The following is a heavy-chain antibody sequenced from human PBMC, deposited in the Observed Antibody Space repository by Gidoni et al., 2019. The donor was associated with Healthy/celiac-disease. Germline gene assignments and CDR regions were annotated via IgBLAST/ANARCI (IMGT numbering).Heavy chain of an antibody. CDR2: IYPGDSDT. CDR1: VYRFTSYW. CDR3: ARGYGAEGSYFDY. J-gene: IGHJ4*02. Sequence: VQLVQSGAEVKKPGESRKISGKGSVYRFTSYWIGWVRQVPGKGLEWMGIIYPGDSDTRYSPSFQGQVTISADKSISTAYLQWSSLKASDTAMYYCARGYGAEGSYFDYWGQGTLVTVSS. V-gene: IGHV5-51*01. D-gene: IGHD4-17*01.